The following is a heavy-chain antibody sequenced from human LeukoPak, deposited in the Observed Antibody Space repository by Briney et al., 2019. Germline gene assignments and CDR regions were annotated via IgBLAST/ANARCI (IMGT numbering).Heavy chain of an antibody. CDR1: GFTFSSYW. Sequence: GGSLRLSCAASGFTFSSYWMTWVRQAPGKGLEWVANIKQDGNEKYYVDSVKSRFTISRDNAKNSLYLQMNSLRAEDTAVYYCARDQGGARQRYFDWFDAFDIWGQGTMVTVSS. J-gene: IGHJ3*02. V-gene: IGHV3-7*01. CDR2: IKQDGNEK. CDR3: ARDQGGARQRYFDWFDAFDI. D-gene: IGHD3-9*01.